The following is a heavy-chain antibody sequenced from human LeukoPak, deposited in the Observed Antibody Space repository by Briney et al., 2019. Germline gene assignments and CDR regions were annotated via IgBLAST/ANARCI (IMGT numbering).Heavy chain of an antibody. D-gene: IGHD6-13*01. CDR1: GFTFDDYA. Sequence: GGSLRLSCAASGFTFDDYAMHWVRQAPGKGLEWVSGISWNSGSIGYADSVKGRFTISRDNAKSSLYLQMNSLRAEDTALYYCAKGTAAAYFDYWGQGTLVTVSS. CDR3: AKGTAAAYFDY. CDR2: ISWNSGSI. V-gene: IGHV3-9*01. J-gene: IGHJ4*02.